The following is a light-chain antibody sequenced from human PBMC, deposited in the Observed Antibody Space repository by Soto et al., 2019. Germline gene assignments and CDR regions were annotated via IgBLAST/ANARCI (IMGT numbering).Light chain of an antibody. CDR2: GAS. J-gene: IGKJ2*01. V-gene: IGKV3D-15*01. CDR3: QQYNNWPPYT. CDR1: QSVSSN. Sequence: EILMTQSPATLSVSPGERATLSCSSSQSVSSNLAWYQQKPGQAPRLLIYGASIRATGIPARFSGSGSGTEFTLTISSLQSEDFAVYYCQQYNNWPPYTFGQGTKLEIK.